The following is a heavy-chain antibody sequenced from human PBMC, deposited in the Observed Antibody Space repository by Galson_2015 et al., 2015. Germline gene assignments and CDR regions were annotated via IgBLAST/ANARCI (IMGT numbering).Heavy chain of an antibody. CDR1: GFSFSTSEVG. Sequence: PALVKPTQTLTLPCTFSGFSFSTSEVGVGWVRQPPGKAPEWLGIIYWDDDGRYTPSLRNRLTITKYTAKSQVVLTLTDMAPMDTATYYCAHRRPGLAAFDIWGQGTFVTVSS. CDR2: IYWDDDG. CDR3: AHRRPGLAAFDI. V-gene: IGHV2-5*02. J-gene: IGHJ3*02.